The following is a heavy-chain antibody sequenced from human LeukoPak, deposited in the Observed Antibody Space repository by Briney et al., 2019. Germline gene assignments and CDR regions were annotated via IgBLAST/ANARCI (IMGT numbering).Heavy chain of an antibody. CDR1: GYTFTSYG. Sequence: ASVKVSCKASGYTFTSYGISWVRQAPGQGLEWVGWISAYNGNTNYAQKLRGRVTMTTDTSTSTAYMELRSLRSDDTAVYYCARVSTVTSWFDPWGQGTLVTVSS. D-gene: IGHD4-11*01. J-gene: IGHJ5*02. CDR2: ISAYNGNT. V-gene: IGHV1-18*01. CDR3: ARVSTVTSWFDP.